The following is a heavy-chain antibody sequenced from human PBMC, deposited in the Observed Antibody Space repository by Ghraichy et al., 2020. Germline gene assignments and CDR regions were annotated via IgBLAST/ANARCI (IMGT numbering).Heavy chain of an antibody. CDR3: ARVDRDYDAPITDWYFDL. D-gene: IGHD5-12*01. CDR1: GFTFSSYW. CDR2: IKQDGSEK. V-gene: IGHV3-7*03. J-gene: IGHJ2*01. Sequence: GGSLRLSCAASGFTFSSYWMSWVRRAPGKGLEWVAKIKQDGSEKHCVDSVKGRFTISRDNAKNSLYLQMNSLRGEDTAVYHCARVDRDYDAPITDWYFDLWGRGTLVTVSS.